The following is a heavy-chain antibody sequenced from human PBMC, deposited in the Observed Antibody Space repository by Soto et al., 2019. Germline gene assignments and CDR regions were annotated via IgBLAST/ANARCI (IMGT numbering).Heavy chain of an antibody. CDR3: ARDRWSSGLVDY. CDR1: GFTFSSYG. J-gene: IGHJ4*02. CDR2: IWYDGSNK. V-gene: IGHV3-33*01. Sequence: QVQLVESGGGVVQPGRSLRLSCAASGFTFSSYGMHWVRQAPGKGLEWVAVIWYDGSNKYYADSVKGRFTISRDNSKNTLYLQMNSLRDEDTAVYYCARDRWSSGLVDYWGQGTLVTVSS. D-gene: IGHD6-19*01.